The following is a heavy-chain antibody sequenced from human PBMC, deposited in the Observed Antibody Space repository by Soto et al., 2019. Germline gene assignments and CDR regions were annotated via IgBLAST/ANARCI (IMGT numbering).Heavy chain of an antibody. CDR3: ARDGKYYYGSGSYLSYYYYYGMDV. Sequence: ASVKVSCKASGYTFTSYGISWVRQAPGQGLEWMGWISAYNGNTNYAQKLQGRVTMTTDTSTSTAYMELRSLRSDDTAVYYCARDGKYYYGSGSYLSYYYYYGMDVWGQGTTVTVSS. CDR1: GYTFTSYG. CDR2: ISAYNGNT. V-gene: IGHV1-18*01. J-gene: IGHJ6*02. D-gene: IGHD3-10*01.